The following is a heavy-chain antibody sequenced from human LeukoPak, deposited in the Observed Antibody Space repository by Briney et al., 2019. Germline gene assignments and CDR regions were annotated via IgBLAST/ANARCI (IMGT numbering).Heavy chain of an antibody. V-gene: IGHV4-39*01. D-gene: IGHD3-22*01. CDR1: GGSISSSSCY. CDR3: ARSSGYYYDSSGYYNYFDY. CDR2: IYYSGST. Sequence: PSETLSLTCTVSGGSISSSSCYWGWIRQSPGKGLEWIGSIYYSGSTYYNPSLKSRVTISVDTSKNQFSLKLSSVTAADTAVYYCARSSGYYYDSSGYYNYFDYWGQGTLVTVSS. J-gene: IGHJ4*02.